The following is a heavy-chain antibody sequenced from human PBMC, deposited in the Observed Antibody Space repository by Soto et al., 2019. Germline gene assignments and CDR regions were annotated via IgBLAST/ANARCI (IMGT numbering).Heavy chain of an antibody. Sequence: QVQLVQSGAEVRKPGASVKVSCKAPEYTFSNYYLHWVRQAPEQGLEWLGVISPSGGGTTYAQKFQGRVPVTRDTSTSTDHMDLYSLRSDDTAVYYCTGGPRGGGGYIPAYTYYGMDVWGQGTTVTVSS. V-gene: IGHV1-46*01. CDR2: ISPSGGGT. J-gene: IGHJ6*02. D-gene: IGHD5-12*01. CDR3: TGGPRGGGGYIPAYTYYGMDV. CDR1: EYTFSNYY.